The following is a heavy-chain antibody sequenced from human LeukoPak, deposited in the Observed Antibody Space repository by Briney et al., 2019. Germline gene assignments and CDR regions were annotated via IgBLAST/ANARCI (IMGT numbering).Heavy chain of an antibody. CDR3: VKWGDYDVLTGYYVSDY. D-gene: IGHD3-9*01. CDR2: ITGSGGNT. J-gene: IGHJ4*02. V-gene: IGHV3-23*01. CDR1: GFTFSNYA. Sequence: GGSLRLSCAASGFTFSNYAMSWVRQAPGKGLEWVSAITGSGGNTYYADSVKGRFTISRDNSKNTVFLQMNSLRAEDTAVYYCVKWGDYDVLTGYYVSDYWGQGTLVTVSS.